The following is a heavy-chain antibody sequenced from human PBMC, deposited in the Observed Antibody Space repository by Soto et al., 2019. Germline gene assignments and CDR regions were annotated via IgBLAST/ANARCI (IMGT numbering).Heavy chain of an antibody. CDR1: GFRFSSHT. CDR3: ATAVVVGAWLES. Sequence: PGGSLRRSCSASGFRFSSHTMTCVLRSPGKGLEWVSAISGTADRTYYADSVKGRFTISRDNFQDTSYLEMKSLRPEDTAVYYCATAVVVGAWLESWGRGPRGTLST. V-gene: IGHV3-23*01. J-gene: IGHJ5*01. CDR2: ISGTADRT. D-gene: IGHD2-15*01.